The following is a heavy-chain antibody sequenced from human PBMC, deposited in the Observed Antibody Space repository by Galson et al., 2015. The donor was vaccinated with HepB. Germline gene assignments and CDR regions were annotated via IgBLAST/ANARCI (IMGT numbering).Heavy chain of an antibody. CDR2: IVVGSGNT. D-gene: IGHD2-15*01. J-gene: IGHJ5*02. Sequence: SVKVSCKASGFTFTSSAVQWVRQARGQRLEWIGWIVVGSGNTNYAQKFQERVTITADKSTSTAYMELSSLRSEDTAVYYCARGYCSGGSCYPHGPWGQGTLVTVSS. CDR3: ARGYCSGGSCYPHGP. CDR1: GFTFTSSA. V-gene: IGHV1-58*01.